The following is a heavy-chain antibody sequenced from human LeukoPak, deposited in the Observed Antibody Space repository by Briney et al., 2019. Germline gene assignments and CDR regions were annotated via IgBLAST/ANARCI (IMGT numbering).Heavy chain of an antibody. CDR3: TRYYDFWSGYFGAPSAPFDY. CDR2: IRGKVYGGTT. CDR1: GFTFGDYA. D-gene: IGHD3-3*01. V-gene: IGHV3-49*03. Sequence: TGRSLRLSCTASGFTFGDYAMTWFRQAPGKGLEWVGFIRGKVYGGTTEYAASVKGRFTISRDDSKSIAYLQMNSLKTEDTAVYYCTRYYDFWSGYFGAPSAPFDYWGQGTLVTVSS. J-gene: IGHJ4*02.